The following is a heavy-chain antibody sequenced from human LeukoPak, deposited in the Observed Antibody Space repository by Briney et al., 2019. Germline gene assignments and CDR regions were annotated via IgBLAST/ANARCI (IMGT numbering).Heavy chain of an antibody. D-gene: IGHD2-21*02. CDR2: IWYDGSNK. V-gene: IGHV3-33*01. Sequence: GGSLRLSCAASGFTFSSYGMHWVRQAPGKGLEWVAVIWYDGSNKYYADSVKGRFTISRDNSKNTLYLQMNSLRAEDTAVYYCARDPTEYCGGDCYSLDYWGQGTLVTVSS. J-gene: IGHJ4*02. CDR1: GFTFSSYG. CDR3: ARDPTEYCGGDCYSLDY.